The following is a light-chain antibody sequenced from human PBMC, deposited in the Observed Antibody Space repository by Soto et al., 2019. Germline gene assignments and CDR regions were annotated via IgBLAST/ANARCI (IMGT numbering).Light chain of an antibody. CDR3: QQYNNWPPWT. CDR2: GAS. V-gene: IGKV3-15*01. J-gene: IGKJ1*01. CDR1: QNIGSN. Sequence: EIVMTQSPATLSVSPGERATLSCRASQNIGSNLAWYQQRPGQAPSLLIFGASTRATGIPARVNGSGSGTQFDLTISSLQSEDSAVYYCQQYNNWPPWTFGQGTKVEIK.